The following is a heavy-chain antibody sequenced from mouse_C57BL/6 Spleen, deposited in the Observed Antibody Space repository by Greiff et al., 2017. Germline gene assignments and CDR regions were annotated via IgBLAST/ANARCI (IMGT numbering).Heavy chain of an antibody. CDR2: INYDGSST. CDR3: AREDYGSDWYFDV. D-gene: IGHD1-1*01. J-gene: IGHJ1*03. V-gene: IGHV5-16*01. Sequence: EVQVVESEGGLVQPGSSMKLSCTASGFNFSDYYMAWVRQVPEKGLEWVANINYDGSSTYYLDSLKSRFIISRDNAKNILYLQMSSLKSEDTATYYCAREDYGSDWYFDVWGTGTTVTVSS. CDR1: GFNFSDYY.